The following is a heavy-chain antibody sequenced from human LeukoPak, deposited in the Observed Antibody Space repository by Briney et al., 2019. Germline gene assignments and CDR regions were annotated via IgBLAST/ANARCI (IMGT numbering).Heavy chain of an antibody. J-gene: IGHJ5*02. V-gene: IGHV1-2*02. CDR1: GYTFTCYY. D-gene: IGHD6-13*01. Sequence: ASVTVSCKASGYTFTCYYMHWVRQAPGKGLEWMGWINPNSGGTNYAQKFQGRVTMTRDTSISTAYMELSRLRSDDTAVYYCARSRPYEAAAGTKNWFDPWGQGTLVTVSA. CDR2: INPNSGGT. CDR3: ARSRPYEAAAGTKNWFDP.